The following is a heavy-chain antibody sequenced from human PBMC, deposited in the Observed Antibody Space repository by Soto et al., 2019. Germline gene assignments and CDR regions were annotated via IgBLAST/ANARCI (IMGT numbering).Heavy chain of an antibody. V-gene: IGHV3-21*06. Sequence: GGSLRLSCAASGFIFTRYSMNWVRQAPGKGLEWVSSISSTTNYIYYGDSMKGRFTISRDNAKNSLYLEMNSLRAEGTAVYYCARESEDLTSNFDYWGQGTLVTVSS. CDR3: ARESEDLTSNFDY. CDR1: GFIFTRYS. J-gene: IGHJ4*02. CDR2: ISSTTNYI.